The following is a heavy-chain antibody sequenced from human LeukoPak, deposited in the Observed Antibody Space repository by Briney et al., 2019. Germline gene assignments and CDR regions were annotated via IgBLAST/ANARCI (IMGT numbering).Heavy chain of an antibody. J-gene: IGHJ3*02. CDR2: IYYSGST. V-gene: IGHV4-39*01. Sequence: SETLSLTCTVSGGSISSSSYYWGWIRQPPGEGLEWTGSIYYSGSTYYNPSLKSRVTISVDTSKNQFSLKLSSVTAADTAVYYCARHIADYDILTGYSPADAFDIWGQGTMVTVSS. CDR1: GGSISSSSYY. D-gene: IGHD3-9*01. CDR3: ARHIADYDILTGYSPADAFDI.